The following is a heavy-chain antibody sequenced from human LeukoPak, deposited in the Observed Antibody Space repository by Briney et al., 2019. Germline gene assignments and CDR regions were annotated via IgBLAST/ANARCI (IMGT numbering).Heavy chain of an antibody. CDR2: INHSGST. CDR1: GGSFSGYY. V-gene: IGHV4-34*01. D-gene: IGHD2-2*01. Sequence: SETLSLTCAVYGGSFSGYYWSWIRQPPGKGLEWIGEINHSGSTNYNPSLESRVTISVDTSKNQFSLKLSSVTAADTAVYYCARGLVVVVPAASQYYYYGMDVWGQGTTVTVSS. CDR3: ARGLVVVVPAASQYYYYGMDV. J-gene: IGHJ6*02.